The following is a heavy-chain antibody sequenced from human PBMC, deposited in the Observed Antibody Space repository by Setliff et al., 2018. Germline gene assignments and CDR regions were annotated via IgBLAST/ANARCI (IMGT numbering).Heavy chain of an antibody. CDR2: KSNRGDT. V-gene: IGHV4-59*01. Sequence: SETLSLTCTVSGGSIGSSFWNWIRQSPGKGLEWIGYKSNRGDTNSNPSLRSWLTMSVDTSKSQFSLNLTSVTAADTAVYFCARAVDSSGYFPYWYFDLWGRGALVTVSS. J-gene: IGHJ2*01. CDR1: GGSIGSSF. CDR3: ARAVDSSGYFPYWYFDL. D-gene: IGHD3-22*01.